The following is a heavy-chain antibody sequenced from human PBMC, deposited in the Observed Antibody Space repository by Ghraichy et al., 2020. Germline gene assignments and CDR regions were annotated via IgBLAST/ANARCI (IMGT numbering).Heavy chain of an antibody. J-gene: IGHJ4*02. D-gene: IGHD2-2*01. V-gene: IGHV4-39*01. CDR2: IYYSGST. Sequence: SETLSLTCTVSGGSISSSSYYWGWIRQPPGKGLEWIGSIYYSGSTYYNPSLKSRVTISVDTSKNQFSLKLSSVTAADTAVYYCARQEEGLIVVVPAANFDYWGQGTLVTVSS. CDR3: ARQEEGLIVVVPAANFDY. CDR1: GGSISSSSYY.